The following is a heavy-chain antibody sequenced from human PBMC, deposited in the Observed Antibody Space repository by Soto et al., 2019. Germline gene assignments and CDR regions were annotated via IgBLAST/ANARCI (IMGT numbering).Heavy chain of an antibody. CDR2: IYYSGST. CDR1: GGSISSGGYY. V-gene: IGHV4-31*03. Sequence: SETLSLTCTVSGGSISSGGYYWSWIRQHPGKGLEWIGYIYYSGSTYYNPSLKSRVTISVDTSKNQFSLKLSSVTAADTAVYYCARDRDGYNYFYFDYWGQGTLXTVSS. D-gene: IGHD5-12*01. CDR3: ARDRDGYNYFYFDY. J-gene: IGHJ4*02.